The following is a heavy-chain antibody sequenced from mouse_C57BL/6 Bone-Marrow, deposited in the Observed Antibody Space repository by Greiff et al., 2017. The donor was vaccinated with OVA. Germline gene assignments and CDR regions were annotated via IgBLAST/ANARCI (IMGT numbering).Heavy chain of an antibody. CDR3: ARGCLLSWFAY. J-gene: IGHJ3*01. CDR2: ISSGSSTI. V-gene: IGHV5-17*01. CDR1: GFTFSDYG. Sequence: EVMLVESGGGLVKPGGSLKLSCAASGFTFSDYGMHWVRQAPEKGLEWVAYISSGSSTIYYADTVKGRFTISRNNAKNTLFLQMTSLRSEDTAMYYCARGCLLSWFAYWGQGTLVTVSA. D-gene: IGHD1-1*01.